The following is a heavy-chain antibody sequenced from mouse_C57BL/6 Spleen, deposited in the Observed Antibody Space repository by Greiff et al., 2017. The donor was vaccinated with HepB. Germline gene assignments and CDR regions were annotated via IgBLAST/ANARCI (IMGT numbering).Heavy chain of an antibody. J-gene: IGHJ4*01. CDR3: ARGFITTVVDYYYAMDY. Sequence: EVQLQQSGPELVKPGASVKISCKASGYTFTDYYMNWVKQSHGKSLEWIGDINPNNGGTSYNQKFKGKATLTVDKSSSTAYMELRSLTSEDSAVYYCARGFITTVVDYYYAMDYWGQGTSVTVSS. CDR2: INPNNGGT. D-gene: IGHD1-1*01. V-gene: IGHV1-26*01. CDR1: GYTFTDYY.